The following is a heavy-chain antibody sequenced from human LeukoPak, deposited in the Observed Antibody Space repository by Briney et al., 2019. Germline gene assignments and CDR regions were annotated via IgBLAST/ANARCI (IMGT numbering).Heavy chain of an antibody. D-gene: IGHD2-15*01. Sequence: PGRSLRLSCAASGFTFSSYAMHWVRQAPGKGLEWVAVISYDGSNKYYADSVKGRFTISRDNSKNTLYLQMNSLRAEDTAVYYCAREGDVVVVAATGDAFDIWGQGTMVTVSS. CDR1: GFTFSSYA. V-gene: IGHV3-30-3*01. J-gene: IGHJ3*02. CDR3: AREGDVVVVAATGDAFDI. CDR2: ISYDGSNK.